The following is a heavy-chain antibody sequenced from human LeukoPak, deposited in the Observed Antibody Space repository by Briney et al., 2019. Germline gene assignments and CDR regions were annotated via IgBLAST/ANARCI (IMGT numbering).Heavy chain of an antibody. J-gene: IGHJ4*02. V-gene: IGHV3-21*01. D-gene: IGHD7-27*01. Sequence: ETLSLTCTVSGGSISSGDYYWSWVRQAPGKGLEWVSSISSSSSYIYYADSVKGRFTISRDNAKNSLYLQMNSLRAEDTAVYYCAIDPLSGDTGVDYWGQGTLVTVSS. CDR2: ISSSSSYI. CDR1: GGSISSGDYY. CDR3: AIDPLSGDTGVDY.